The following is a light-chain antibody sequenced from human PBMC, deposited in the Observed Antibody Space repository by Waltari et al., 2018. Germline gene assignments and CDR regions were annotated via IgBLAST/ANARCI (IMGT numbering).Light chain of an antibody. Sequence: QSALTQPASVSGSPGQSITISCTGTSSDVGGYDYVSWYQQHPGKAPKLMIYDVSYRPSGFSERFSGSKSGNTASRTISGLQAEDEAVYYCSSYTTSSLLFGGGTKLTVL. CDR3: SSYTTSSLL. CDR1: SSDVGGYDY. J-gene: IGLJ2*01. V-gene: IGLV2-14*03. CDR2: DVS.